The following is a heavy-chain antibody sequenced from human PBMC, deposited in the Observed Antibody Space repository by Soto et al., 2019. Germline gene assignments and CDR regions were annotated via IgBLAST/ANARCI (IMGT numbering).Heavy chain of an antibody. D-gene: IGHD4-17*01. CDR1: GGTFSSYA. Sequence: QVQLVQSGAEVKKPGSSVKVSCKASGGTFSSYAISWVRQAPGQGVEGMGGIIPILGTANYAQKFQGRGTLTADESTSTAYIERSSLRSEDTAVYSCASKPSDFGDYGWLDPWGQGTLVTVSS. CDR2: IIPILGTA. CDR3: ASKPSDFGDYGWLDP. J-gene: IGHJ5*02. V-gene: IGHV1-69*01.